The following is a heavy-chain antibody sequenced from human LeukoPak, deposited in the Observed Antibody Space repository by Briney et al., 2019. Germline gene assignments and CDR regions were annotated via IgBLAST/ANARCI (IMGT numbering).Heavy chain of an antibody. CDR3: ARYTGNGAFDI. V-gene: IGHV1-18*01. Sequence: GASVKVSCKASGYTFTSYAMNWVRQAPGQGLEWMGWISAYNGNTNYAQKFQGRVTITADKSTSTAYMELSSLRSEDTAVYYCARYTGNGAFDIWGQGTMVTVSS. D-gene: IGHD1-14*01. J-gene: IGHJ3*02. CDR2: ISAYNGNT. CDR1: GYTFTSYA.